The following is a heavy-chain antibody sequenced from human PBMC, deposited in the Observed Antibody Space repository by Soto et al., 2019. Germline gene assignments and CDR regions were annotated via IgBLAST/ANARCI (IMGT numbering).Heavy chain of an antibody. J-gene: IGHJ6*02. Sequence: LSLTCTVSGGSISSAGFYWSWIRQHPGKGLEWIGYIYYSGSTYYNPSLKTRLVISVDTSKNQFSLKLSSVTVADTAVFYCARVIRLGYHGMDVWGQGTTVTV. CDR3: ARVIRLGYHGMDV. CDR1: GGSISSAGFY. CDR2: IYYSGST. V-gene: IGHV4-31*03. D-gene: IGHD3-16*01.